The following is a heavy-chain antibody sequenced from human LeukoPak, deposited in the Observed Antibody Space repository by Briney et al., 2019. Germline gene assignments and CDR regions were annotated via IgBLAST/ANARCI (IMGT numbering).Heavy chain of an antibody. J-gene: IGHJ4*02. D-gene: IGHD5-12*01. CDR1: GFTFSSYW. Sequence: GGSLRLSCAASGFTFSSYWMHWVRQAPGKGLVWVSRINSDGSSTSYADSVKGRFTISRDNAKNTLYLQMNSLRAEDTAVYYCAKHSYRVDSFTDYWGQGTLVTVSP. V-gene: IGHV3-74*01. CDR3: AKHSYRVDSFTDY. CDR2: INSDGSST.